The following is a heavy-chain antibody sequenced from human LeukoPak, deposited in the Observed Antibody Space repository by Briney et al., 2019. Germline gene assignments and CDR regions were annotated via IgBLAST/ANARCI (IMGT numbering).Heavy chain of an antibody. CDR2: ISGSGGST. Sequence: GGSLRLFCAASGFTFSSYAMSWVRQAPGKGLEWVSAISGSGGSTYYADSVKGRFTISRDNSKNTLYLQMNSLRAEDTAVYYCAKVSGMATTGDYFDYWGQGTLVTVSS. V-gene: IGHV3-23*01. D-gene: IGHD5-24*01. J-gene: IGHJ4*02. CDR1: GFTFSSYA. CDR3: AKVSGMATTGDYFDY.